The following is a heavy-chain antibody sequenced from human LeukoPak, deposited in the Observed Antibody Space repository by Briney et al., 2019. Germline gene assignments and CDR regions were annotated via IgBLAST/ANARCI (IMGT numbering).Heavy chain of an antibody. CDR1: GGSFSGYY. Sequence: SETLSLTCAVYGGSFSGYYWSWIRRPPGKGLEWIGEINHSGSTNYNPSLKSRVTISVDTSKNQFSLKLSSVTAADTAVYYCAREGLYSSSWYEGYNWFDPWGQGTLVTVSS. J-gene: IGHJ5*02. V-gene: IGHV4-34*01. D-gene: IGHD6-13*01. CDR2: INHSGST. CDR3: AREGLYSSSWYEGYNWFDP.